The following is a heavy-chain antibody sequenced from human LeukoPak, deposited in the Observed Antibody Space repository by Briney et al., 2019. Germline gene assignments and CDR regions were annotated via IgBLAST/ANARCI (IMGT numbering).Heavy chain of an antibody. D-gene: IGHD1-26*01. Sequence: TSETLSLTCSVSGGSISSYYWSWIRQPPGKGLEWIGYIYTSGSTNYNPSLKSRVTISVDTSKNQFSLKLNSVTAEDTAVYYCACSGIQWGDYNYMDVWGKGTTVTVSS. CDR2: IYTSGST. CDR1: GGSISSYY. V-gene: IGHV4-4*09. J-gene: IGHJ6*03. CDR3: ACSGIQWGDYNYMDV.